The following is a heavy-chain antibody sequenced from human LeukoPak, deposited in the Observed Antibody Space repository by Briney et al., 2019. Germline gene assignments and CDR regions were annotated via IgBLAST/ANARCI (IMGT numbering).Heavy chain of an antibody. Sequence: GASVKVSCKASGYTFTSYDINWVRQTTGQGLEWMGWMNPNSGGTNYAQKFQGRVTMTRDTSISTAYMELSRLRSDDTAVYYCARPTPYCGGDCYLHFDYWGQGTLVTVSS. D-gene: IGHD2-21*01. J-gene: IGHJ4*02. CDR2: MNPNSGGT. CDR3: ARPTPYCGGDCYLHFDY. CDR1: GYTFTSYD. V-gene: IGHV1-2*02.